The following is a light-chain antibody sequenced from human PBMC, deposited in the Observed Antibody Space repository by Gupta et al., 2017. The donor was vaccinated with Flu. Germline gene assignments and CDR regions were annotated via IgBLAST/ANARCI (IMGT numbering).Light chain of an antibody. CDR3: ATWDNSLSGVI. Sequence: QSVLTQPPSVSAAPGQKVTISCSGSSSNIGRCNYVSWYQQVPGAAPTLLIYENNRRPSGIPDRFSGSKADTSATLGITGVQTGDEADYYCATWDNSLSGVIFGGGTKLTVL. CDR2: ENN. CDR1: SSNIGRCNY. V-gene: IGLV1-51*02. J-gene: IGLJ2*01.